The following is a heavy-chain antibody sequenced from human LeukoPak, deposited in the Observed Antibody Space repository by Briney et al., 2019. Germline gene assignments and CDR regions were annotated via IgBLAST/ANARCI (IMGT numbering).Heavy chain of an antibody. J-gene: IGHJ4*02. Sequence: GGSLRLSCAASGFTFSSYAMSWVRQAPGKGLEWVSVIYSGGYTYYADSVKGRFTISRDNSKNTLYLQMNSLRAEDTAVYYCARGVRGDINYFDYWGQGTLVTVSS. D-gene: IGHD3-10*01. CDR3: ARGVRGDINYFDY. V-gene: IGHV3-66*01. CDR2: IYSGGYT. CDR1: GFTFSSYA.